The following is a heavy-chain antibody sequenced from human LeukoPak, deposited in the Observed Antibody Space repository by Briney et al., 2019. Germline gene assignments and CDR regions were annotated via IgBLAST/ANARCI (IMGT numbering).Heavy chain of an antibody. J-gene: IGHJ3*01. CDR2: INHVGST. V-gene: IGHV4-34*01. CDR3: ARGVPSYAYDGSGYYHSSAGYKP. Sequence: PSETLSLTCAVYGGSLSGSYWSWIRQPPGKGLEWIGEINHVGSTTYNPSLKSRVTISVDTSKTHFSLKLSSVTAADTAVFYCARGVPSYAYDGSGYYHSSAGYKPWGQGTLVTVSS. D-gene: IGHD3-22*01. CDR1: GGSLSGSY.